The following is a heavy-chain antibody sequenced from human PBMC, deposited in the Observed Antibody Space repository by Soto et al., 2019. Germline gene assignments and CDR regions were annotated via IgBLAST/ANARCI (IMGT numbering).Heavy chain of an antibody. Sequence: QLQLQESGSGLVKPSQTLSLTCAVSGGSISSGGYSWSWLRQPPGKGLEWIGYIFHSGSTYYNPSLTPRGPIPVAGAKTRSSLVLRAVTAAAEAGEYCGGGGGSCGPHSPLNVWGRGTLVTVSS. D-gene: IGHD2-15*01. J-gene: IGHJ2*01. CDR1: GGSISSGGYS. CDR2: IFHSGST. V-gene: IGHV4-30-2*01. CDR3: GGGGGSCGPHSPLNV.